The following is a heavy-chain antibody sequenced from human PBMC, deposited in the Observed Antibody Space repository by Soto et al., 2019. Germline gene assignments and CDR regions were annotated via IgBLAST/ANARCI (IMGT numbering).Heavy chain of an antibody. J-gene: IGHJ6*02. CDR2: ISSGGEYI. D-gene: IGHD2-2*01. V-gene: IGHV3-21*06. CDR1: GFTFSSYG. CDR3: ATGGAAASVTEV. Sequence: EMQLVESGGGVVKPGGSLRLSCAASGFTFSSYGMNWVRQAPGKGPQWVSSISSGGEYIYYADSLKGRVTVSRDNAKDSLYLQLTRLGDAATAVYNSATGGAAASVTEVWGPGTTVTVSS.